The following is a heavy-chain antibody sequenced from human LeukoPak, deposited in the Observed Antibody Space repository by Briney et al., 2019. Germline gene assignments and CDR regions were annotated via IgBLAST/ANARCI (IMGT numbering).Heavy chain of an antibody. J-gene: IGHJ3*02. D-gene: IGHD6-13*01. Sequence: PGGSLRLSCAASGFTFSSYGMHWVRQAPGKGLEWVAVIWYDGSNKYYADSVKGRFTISRDNSKNTLYLQMNSLRAEDTAVYYCARDPWAAVAETVGDDAFDIWGQGTMVTVSS. CDR2: IWYDGSNK. V-gene: IGHV3-33*01. CDR1: GFTFSSYG. CDR3: ARDPWAAVAETVGDDAFDI.